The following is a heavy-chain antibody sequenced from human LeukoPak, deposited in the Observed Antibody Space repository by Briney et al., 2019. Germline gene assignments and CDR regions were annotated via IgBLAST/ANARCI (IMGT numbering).Heavy chain of an antibody. J-gene: IGHJ5*02. V-gene: IGHV3-30*18. CDR2: ISYDGSNK. CDR1: GFTFSSYG. CDR3: AKDMGLYDSSGYH. Sequence: PGRSLRLSCAASGFTFSSYGMHWVRQAPGKGLEWVAVISYDGSNKYYADSVKGRFTISRDNAKNSLYLQMNSLRAEDTALYYCAKDMGLYDSSGYHWGQGTLVTVSS. D-gene: IGHD3-22*01.